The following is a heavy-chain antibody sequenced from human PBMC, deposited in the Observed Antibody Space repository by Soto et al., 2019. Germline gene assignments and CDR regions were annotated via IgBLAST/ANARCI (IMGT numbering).Heavy chain of an antibody. CDR3: AKDFVSRNGVYDPFDI. Sequence: SDTLSLTCAVSSGSISSINCLGFLQQPPGKGLEWIGEIHHRGSINYSPSLSSRLTISVDKSKNTLYLRMDSLRVEDTAVYYCAKDFVSRNGVYDPFDIWGPGTMVTVSS. CDR2: IHHRGSI. J-gene: IGHJ3*02. D-gene: IGHD2-8*01. CDR1: SGSISSINC. V-gene: IGHV4-4*02.